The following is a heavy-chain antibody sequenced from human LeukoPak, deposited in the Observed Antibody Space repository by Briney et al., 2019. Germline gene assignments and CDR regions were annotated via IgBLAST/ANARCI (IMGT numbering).Heavy chain of an antibody. CDR3: ASISGSYQSDDY. Sequence: GASVKVSCKASGGTFSSYAISWVRQAPGQGLEWMGGIIPIFGTANYAQKFQGRVTITTDESTSTAYMELSSLRSEDTAVYYCASISGSYQSDDYWGQGTLVTVSS. J-gene: IGHJ4*02. D-gene: IGHD1-26*01. V-gene: IGHV1-69*05. CDR1: GGTFSSYA. CDR2: IIPIFGTA.